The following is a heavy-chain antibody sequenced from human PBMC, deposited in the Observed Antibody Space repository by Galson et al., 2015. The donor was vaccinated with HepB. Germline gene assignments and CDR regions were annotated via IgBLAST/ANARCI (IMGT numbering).Heavy chain of an antibody. D-gene: IGHD2-8*01. J-gene: IGHJ3*02. Sequence: SVKVSCKVSGYTLTELSMHWVRQAPGKGLEWMRGFDPEDGETIYAQKFQGRVTMTEDTSTDTAYMELSSLRSEDTAVYYYATDPSKLYGAFDIWGQGTMVTVSS. CDR2: FDPEDGET. CDR1: GYTLTELS. CDR3: ATDPSKLYGAFDI. V-gene: IGHV1-24*01.